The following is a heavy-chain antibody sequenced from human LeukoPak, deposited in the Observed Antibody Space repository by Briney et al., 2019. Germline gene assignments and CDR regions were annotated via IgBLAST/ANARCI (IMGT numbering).Heavy chain of an antibody. CDR3: ARDPAYYVPDY. Sequence: ASVKVSCKASGYTFTSYYMHWVRQALGQGLEWMGIINPSGGSTSYAQKFQGRVTMTRDMSTSTVYMELSSLRAEDTAVYYCARDPAYYVPDYWGQGTLVTVSS. V-gene: IGHV1-46*01. D-gene: IGHD3-10*02. CDR2: INPSGGST. J-gene: IGHJ4*02. CDR1: GYTFTSYY.